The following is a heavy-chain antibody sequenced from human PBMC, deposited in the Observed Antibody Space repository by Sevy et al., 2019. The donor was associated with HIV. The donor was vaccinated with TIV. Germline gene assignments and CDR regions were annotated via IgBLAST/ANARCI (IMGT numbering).Heavy chain of an antibody. CDR2: IYPGDSDT. Sequence: GESLKISCKGSGYSFTSYWIGWVRQMPGKGLEWMGIIYPGDSDTRYSPAFQGQVTISADKSIGTAYLQWSSLKASDTAMYYCARLRYCSSTSCYPVWYFDLWGRGTLVTVSS. J-gene: IGHJ2*01. CDR1: GYSFTSYW. V-gene: IGHV5-51*01. D-gene: IGHD2-2*01. CDR3: ARLRYCSSTSCYPVWYFDL.